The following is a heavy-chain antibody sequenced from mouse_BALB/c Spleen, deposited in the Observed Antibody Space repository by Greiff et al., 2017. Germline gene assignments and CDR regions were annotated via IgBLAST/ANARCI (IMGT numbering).Heavy chain of an antibody. J-gene: IGHJ2*01. CDR2: INPSNGGT. CDR3: TRGGGRHY. V-gene: IGHV1S81*02. Sequence: VQLQQPGAELVRPGASVKLSCKASGYTFTSYWMYWVKQRPGQGLEWIGGINPSNGGTNFNEKFKSKATLTVDKSSSTAYMQLSSLTSEDSAVYYCTRGGGRHYWGQGTTLTVSS. CDR1: GYTFTSYW. D-gene: IGHD3-3*01.